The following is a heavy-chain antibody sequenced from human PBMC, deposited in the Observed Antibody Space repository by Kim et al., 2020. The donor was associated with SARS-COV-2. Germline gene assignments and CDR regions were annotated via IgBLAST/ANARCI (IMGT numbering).Heavy chain of an antibody. CDR2: IYYSGST. J-gene: IGHJ4*02. CDR1: GGSISSYY. CDR3: ARGLHPLWFGELLYADGVYFDY. Sequence: SETLSLTCTVSGGSISSYYWSWIRQPPGKGLEWIGYIYYSGSTNYNPSLKSRVTISVDTSKNQFSLKLSSVSAAYTAVYYCARGLHPLWFGELLYADGVYFDYWGQGTLVTVSS. V-gene: IGHV4-59*01. D-gene: IGHD3-10*01.